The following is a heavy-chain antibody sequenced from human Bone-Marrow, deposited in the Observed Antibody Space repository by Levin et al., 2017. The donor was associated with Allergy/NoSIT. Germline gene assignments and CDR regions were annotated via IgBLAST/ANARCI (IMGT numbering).Heavy chain of an antibody. CDR3: ARYGDYLGY. CDR1: GFTVSSKY. J-gene: IGHJ4*02. CDR2: IYSAGTT. D-gene: IGHD4-17*01. V-gene: IGHV3-53*01. Sequence: ASVKVSCAASGFTVSSKYMSWVRQAPGKGLEWVSVIYSAGTTYYADSVKGRFTISRDNSKNTLYLQMNSLRAEDTAMYYCARYGDYLGYWGQGTLVTVPS.